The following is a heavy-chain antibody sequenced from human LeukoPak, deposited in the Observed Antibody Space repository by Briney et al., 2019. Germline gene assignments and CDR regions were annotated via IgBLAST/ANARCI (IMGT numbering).Heavy chain of an antibody. CDR2: MNPNSGNT. CDR1: GYTFTSSD. CDR3: ARRQLLGYAFDI. J-gene: IGHJ3*02. D-gene: IGHD2-2*01. Sequence: GASVKVSCKASGYTFTSSDINWVRQATGQGLEWMGWMNPNSGNTGYAQKFQGRVTMTRNTSISTAYMELSSLRSEDTAVYYCARRQLLGYAFDIWGQGTMVTVSS. V-gene: IGHV1-8*01.